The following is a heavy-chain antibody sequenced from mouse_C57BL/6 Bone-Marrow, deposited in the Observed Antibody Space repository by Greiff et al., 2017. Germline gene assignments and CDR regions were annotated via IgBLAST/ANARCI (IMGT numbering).Heavy chain of an antibody. Sequence: VQGVESGPGLVAPSQCLSITCTVSGFSLTSYAISWVRQPPGKGLEWLGVIWTGGGTNYTSALKSRLSLSKDNYKSQVFLKMNSLQTDDTSRYYCSRNVGYYGPDAYWGQGTLVTVSA. CDR2: IWTGGGT. V-gene: IGHV2-9-1*01. CDR3: SRNVGYYGPDAY. D-gene: IGHD1-1*01. CDR1: GFSLTSYA. J-gene: IGHJ3*01.